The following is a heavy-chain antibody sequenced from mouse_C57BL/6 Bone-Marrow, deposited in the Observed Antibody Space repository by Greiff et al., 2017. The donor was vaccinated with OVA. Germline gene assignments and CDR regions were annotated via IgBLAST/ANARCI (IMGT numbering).Heavy chain of an antibody. J-gene: IGHJ3*01. CDR1: GFNINDAY. Sequence: VQLQPSGAELVRPGASVQLSCTASGFNINDAYMHWVKQRPEQGLAWIGWIDPENGDTEYASKFQGKATITADTSSNTAYLPLSSLTSEDTAVYYCTTTYGPFAYWGQGTLVTGSA. CDR3: TTTYGPFAY. D-gene: IGHD1-1*02. CDR2: IDPENGDT. V-gene: IGHV14-4*01.